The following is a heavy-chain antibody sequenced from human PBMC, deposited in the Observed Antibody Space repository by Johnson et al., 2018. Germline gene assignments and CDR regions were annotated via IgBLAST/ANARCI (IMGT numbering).Heavy chain of an antibody. CDR1: GGSITNYY. J-gene: IGHJ6*02. CDR2: IYYSGNT. D-gene: IGHD4-17*01. Sequence: QVQLQESGPGLVKPSETLSLTCTVSGGSITNYYWSWIRQPPGKRLEWIGYIYYSGNTNYNPSLRSRVTMSADTSKNQVSLNLRSVTAADTAVYYCARFDYGDPFYYYYGMDVWGQGTTVTVSS. CDR3: ARFDYGDPFYYYYGMDV. V-gene: IGHV4-59*01.